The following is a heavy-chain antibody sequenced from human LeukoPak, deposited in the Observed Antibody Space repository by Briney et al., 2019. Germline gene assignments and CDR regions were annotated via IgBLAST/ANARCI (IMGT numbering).Heavy chain of an antibody. CDR3: ARQEGLSGSYPDYYSMDF. V-gene: IGHV4-39*01. Sequence: PSETLSLTCIVSGGSIRSNSYYWGWIRQPPGKGLEWIGNIYYSGSTYYNPSLKSRVIISVDTSQNQFSLKLSSVTAADTAVYYCARQEGLSGSYPDYYSMDFWGRGTTVTVSS. CDR1: GGSIRSNSYY. CDR2: IYYSGST. J-gene: IGHJ6*02. D-gene: IGHD1-26*01.